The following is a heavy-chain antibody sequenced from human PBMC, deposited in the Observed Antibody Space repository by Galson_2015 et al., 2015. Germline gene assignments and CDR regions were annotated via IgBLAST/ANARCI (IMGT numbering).Heavy chain of an antibody. CDR1: GFIFDNYA. Sequence: SLRLSCAPSGFIFDNYAMHWVRQAPGKGLEWVCAISWSTDSIVYADSVKGRFTISRDNAKNSLYLQMKSLRAEDTALYYCVKDRYSSGWYAGFDHWGQGILVTVSS. J-gene: IGHJ4*02. V-gene: IGHV3-9*01. CDR2: ISWSTDSI. CDR3: VKDRYSSGWYAGFDH. D-gene: IGHD6-19*01.